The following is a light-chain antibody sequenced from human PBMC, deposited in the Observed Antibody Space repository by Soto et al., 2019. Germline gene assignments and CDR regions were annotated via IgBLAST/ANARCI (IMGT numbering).Light chain of an antibody. CDR1: SSDVGKYDY. V-gene: IGLV2-11*01. J-gene: IGLJ3*02. Sequence: QSVLTQPRSVSGSPGQSVTISCTGTSSDVGKYDYVSWFQHHPGKAPKLIIYEVSKRPSGVPDRFSGSKSGSTASLTVSGLQTEDEADYYCGAWDDSLSGLVFGGGTKVTVL. CDR3: GAWDDSLSGLV. CDR2: EVS.